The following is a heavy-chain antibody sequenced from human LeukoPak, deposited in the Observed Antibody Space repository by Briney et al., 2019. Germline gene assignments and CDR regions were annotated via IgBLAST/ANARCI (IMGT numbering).Heavy chain of an antibody. V-gene: IGHV1-8*01. Sequence: ASVKVSCKASGYTFTSYDTNWVRQATGRGLEWMGWMNPNSGNTGYAQKFQGRVTMTRNTSISTAYMELSSLRSEDTAVYYCARGLGSGYVHNWFDPWGQGTLVTVSS. D-gene: IGHD5-12*01. CDR1: GYTFTSYD. CDR2: MNPNSGNT. CDR3: ARGLGSGYVHNWFDP. J-gene: IGHJ5*02.